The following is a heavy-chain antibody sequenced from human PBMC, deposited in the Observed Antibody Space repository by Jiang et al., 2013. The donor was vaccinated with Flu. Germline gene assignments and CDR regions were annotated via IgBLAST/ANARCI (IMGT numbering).Heavy chain of an antibody. Sequence: VQLVESGGGLVQPGRSLRLSCAASGFTFDDFAMHWVRQAPGKGLEWVSGISWNSGSIGYADSVKGRFTISRDNAKNSLYLQMNSLRAEDTALYYCAKDLADSSSFDYWGQGTLVTVSS. CDR3: AKDLADSSSFDY. V-gene: IGHV3-9*01. CDR1: GFTFDDFA. CDR2: ISWNSGSI. D-gene: IGHD6-13*01. J-gene: IGHJ4*02.